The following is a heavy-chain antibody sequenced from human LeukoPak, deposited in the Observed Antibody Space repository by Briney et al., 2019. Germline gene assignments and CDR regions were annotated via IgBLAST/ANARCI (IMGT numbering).Heavy chain of an antibody. J-gene: IGHJ6*02. CDR2: ISYDGRNK. Sequence: GGSLRLSCAASGFTFSSYAMHWVRQAPGKGLEWVAVISYDGRNKYYADSVKGRFTISRDNSKNTLYLQMNSLRAEDTAVYYCARDRFRMDVWGQGTTVTVSS. V-gene: IGHV3-30*04. CDR3: ARDRFRMDV. CDR1: GFTFSSYA. D-gene: IGHD2-21*01.